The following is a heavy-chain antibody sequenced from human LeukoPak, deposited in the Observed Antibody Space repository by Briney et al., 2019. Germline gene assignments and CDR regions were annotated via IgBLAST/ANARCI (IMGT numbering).Heavy chain of an antibody. J-gene: IGHJ4*02. CDR3: ARQYSYAYEEFDY. V-gene: IGHV3-7*01. D-gene: IGHD5-18*01. CDR2: IKQDGSEK. CDR1: GFTFSSYW. Sequence: GGSLRLSCAASGFTFSSYWMSWVRQAPGKGLEWVANIKQDGSEKYYVDSVKGRFTISRDNAKNSLYLQMNSLRAEDTAVYYCARQYSYAYEEFDYWGQGTLVTVSS.